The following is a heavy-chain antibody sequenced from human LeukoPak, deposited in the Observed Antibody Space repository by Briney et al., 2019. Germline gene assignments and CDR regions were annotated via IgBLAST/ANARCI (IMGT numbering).Heavy chain of an antibody. D-gene: IGHD6-19*01. Sequence: GGSLRLSCAASGFTVSSNYMSWVRQAPGRGLEWVSVIYSGGSTYYADSVKGRFTISRDNSKNTLYLQMNSLRAEDTAVYYCARMYSSGWYLRPYYFDYWGQGTLVTVSS. CDR3: ARMYSSGWYLRPYYFDY. J-gene: IGHJ4*02. CDR1: GFTVSSNY. V-gene: IGHV3-53*01. CDR2: IYSGGST.